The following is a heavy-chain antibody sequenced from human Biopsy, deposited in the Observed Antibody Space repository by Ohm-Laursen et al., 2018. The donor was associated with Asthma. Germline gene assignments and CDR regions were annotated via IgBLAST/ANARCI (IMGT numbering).Heavy chain of an antibody. CDR1: GFMFRSFG. CDR3: AKRRGYSGHDNDY. CDR2: ISYDGNHK. J-gene: IGHJ4*02. D-gene: IGHD5-12*01. V-gene: IGHV3-30*18. Sequence: SLRLSCSASGFMFRSFGMRWVRQAPGKGLEWVAVISYDGNHKFYEDSVKGRFTISRDNSKNTLYLQMNSLRTEDTAVYYCAKRRGYSGHDNDYWGQGTLVIVSS.